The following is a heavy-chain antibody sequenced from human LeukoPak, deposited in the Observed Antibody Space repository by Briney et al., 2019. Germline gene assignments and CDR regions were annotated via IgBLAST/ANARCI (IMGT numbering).Heavy chain of an antibody. Sequence: GASVKVSCKASGYTFTGYYMHWVRQAPGQGLEWMGRINPNSGGTNYAQKFQGRVTMTRDTSISTAYMELSRPRSDDTAVYYCARESGDDYGDYDYYYYMDVWGKGTTVTVSS. D-gene: IGHD4-17*01. CDR1: GYTFTGYY. CDR2: INPNSGGT. CDR3: ARESGDDYGDYDYYYYMDV. J-gene: IGHJ6*03. V-gene: IGHV1-2*06.